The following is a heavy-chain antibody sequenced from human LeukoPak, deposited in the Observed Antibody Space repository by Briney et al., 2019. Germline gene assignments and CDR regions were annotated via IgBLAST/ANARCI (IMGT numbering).Heavy chain of an antibody. CDR3: ARGHGSF. Sequence: SETLSLTCTVSGGSISSYYWSWIRQPPGKGLEWIVYIFYSGTTNYNPSLKSRVTISVDTSKNQFSLKLSSVTAADTAVYYCARGHGSFWGQGTLVTVSS. V-gene: IGHV4-59*01. CDR2: IFYSGTT. CDR1: GGSISSYY. D-gene: IGHD2-15*01. J-gene: IGHJ4*02.